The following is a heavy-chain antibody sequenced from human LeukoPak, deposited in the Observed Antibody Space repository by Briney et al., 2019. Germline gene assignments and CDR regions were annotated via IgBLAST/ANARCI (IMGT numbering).Heavy chain of an antibody. D-gene: IGHD4-17*01. V-gene: IGHV3-30*03. CDR3: VRDTVRVTCDFDS. CDR2: ISYDGSNK. J-gene: IGHJ4*02. CDR1: GFTFSSYG. Sequence: PGGSLRLACAASGFTFSSYGMHWVRQAPGKGLEWVAVISYDGSNKYYADSVKGRFTISRDNSKNTLYLEMDSLRAENTAVDDCVRDTVRVTCDFDSWGQGTLVTVSS.